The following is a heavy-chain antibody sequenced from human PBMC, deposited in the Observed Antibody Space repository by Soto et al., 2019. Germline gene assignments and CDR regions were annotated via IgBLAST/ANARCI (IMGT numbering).Heavy chain of an antibody. J-gene: IGHJ4*01. D-gene: IGHD3-10*01. CDR1: GFTFRGYS. V-gene: IGHV3-48*02. CDR2: ISSGSYSAT. Sequence: VGSLRLSCAASGFTFRGYSMNWIRQAPGKGLEWVSYISSGSYSATHYADSVRGRFTISRDNAKNSLYLQMNNLRDEDTAIYYCARRGVTAFDYWGHGTLVTVSS. CDR3: ARRGVTAFDY.